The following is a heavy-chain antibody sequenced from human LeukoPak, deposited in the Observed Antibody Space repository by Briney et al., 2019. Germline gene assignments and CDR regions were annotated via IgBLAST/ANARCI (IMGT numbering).Heavy chain of an antibody. Sequence: ASVKVSCKASGGTFSSYAISRVRQAPGQGLEWMGGIIPIFGTANYAQKFQGRVTITADESTSTAYMELSSLRSEDTAVYYCARSRQYYDFWSGYSDFDYWGQGTLVTVSS. D-gene: IGHD3-3*01. CDR2: IIPIFGTA. CDR1: GGTFSSYA. CDR3: ARSRQYYDFWSGYSDFDY. V-gene: IGHV1-69*13. J-gene: IGHJ4*02.